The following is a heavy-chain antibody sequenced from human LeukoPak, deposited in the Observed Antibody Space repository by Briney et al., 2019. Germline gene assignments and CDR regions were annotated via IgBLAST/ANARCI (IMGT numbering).Heavy chain of an antibody. J-gene: IGHJ4*02. Sequence: PSETLSLTCTVSGGSISSGSYYWSWIRQPAGKGLEWIGRIYYSGSTYYNPSLKSRVTISVDTSKNQFSLKLSSVTAADTAVYYCARERYSSSQALDYWGQGTLVTVSS. V-gene: IGHV4-39*07. CDR3: ARERYSSSQALDY. CDR1: GGSISSGSYY. D-gene: IGHD6-13*01. CDR2: IYYSGST.